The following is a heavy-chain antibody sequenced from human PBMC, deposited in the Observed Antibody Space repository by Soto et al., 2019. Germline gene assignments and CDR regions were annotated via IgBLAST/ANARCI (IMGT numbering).Heavy chain of an antibody. CDR2: IYYSGST. CDR3: ASRDCSSTSCYRESWFDP. V-gene: IGHV4-39*01. D-gene: IGHD2-2*02. CDR1: CGSISSSSYY. Sequence: SETLSLTCTVSCGSISSSSYYWGWIRQPPGKGLEWIGSIYYSGSTYYNPSLKSRVTISVDTSKNQFSLKLSSVTAADTAVYYCASRDCSSTSCYRESWFDPWGQGTLVTVSS. J-gene: IGHJ5*02.